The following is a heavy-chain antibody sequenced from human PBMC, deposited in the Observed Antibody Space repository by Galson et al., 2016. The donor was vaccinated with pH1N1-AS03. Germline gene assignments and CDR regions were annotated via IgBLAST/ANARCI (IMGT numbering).Heavy chain of an antibody. Sequence: SLRLSCAASGFTFEDYTMHWVRQVPGKGLEWISLISLDGATSYYADSVKGRFTISRDNDKNSLYLKMNSLRTEDTAFYYCAKDVFGLIWHDMDVWGKGTVVTVTS. V-gene: IGHV3-43*01. CDR3: AKDVFGLIWHDMDV. D-gene: IGHD2-21*02. CDR1: GFTFEDYT. J-gene: IGHJ6*03. CDR2: ISLDGATS.